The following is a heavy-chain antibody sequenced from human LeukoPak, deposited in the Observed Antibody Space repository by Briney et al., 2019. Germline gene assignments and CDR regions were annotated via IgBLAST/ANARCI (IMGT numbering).Heavy chain of an antibody. J-gene: IGHJ4*02. CDR3: ARGVEGGA. CDR2: IYYSGST. Sequence: SETLSLTCTVSGGSISSYYWSWIRQPPGKGLEWIGYIYYSGSTNYNPSLKSRVTISVDTSKNQFSLKLSSVTAADTAVYYCARGVEGGAWGQGTLVTVSS. V-gene: IGHV4-59*01. D-gene: IGHD1-26*01. CDR1: GGSISSYY.